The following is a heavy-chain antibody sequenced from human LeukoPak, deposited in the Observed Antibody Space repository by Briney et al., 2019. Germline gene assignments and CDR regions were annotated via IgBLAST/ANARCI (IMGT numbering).Heavy chain of an antibody. J-gene: IGHJ5*01. CDR3: VRGEYHGGWFDS. D-gene: IGHD4-23*01. CDR1: GGSISGSY. CDR2: LYYSASG. Sequence: SETLALICTVSGGSISGSYWAWIRQPPGKALEWIGYLYYSASGNYNPSLKSRVTISGDISKNQLSVNLTSVTAADTAVYYCVRGEYHGGWFDSWGQGALVTVSS. V-gene: IGHV4-59*01.